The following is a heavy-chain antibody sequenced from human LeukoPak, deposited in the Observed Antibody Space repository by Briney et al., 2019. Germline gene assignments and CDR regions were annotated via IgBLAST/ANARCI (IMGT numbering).Heavy chain of an antibody. V-gene: IGHV5-51*01. CDR1: GYSFTGHW. D-gene: IGHD5-18*01. Sequence: GQSPHISSKVSGYSFTGHWLGWVREMPGKGLVWMGVIYPGDSDVKYNPPFQGQVTISVDKSTNTAYLQWSSLKASHTAIYYCARRAYTYGRSGPFDFWGQGNLVTVS. CDR3: ARRAYTYGRSGPFDF. CDR2: IYPGDSDV. J-gene: IGHJ4*02.